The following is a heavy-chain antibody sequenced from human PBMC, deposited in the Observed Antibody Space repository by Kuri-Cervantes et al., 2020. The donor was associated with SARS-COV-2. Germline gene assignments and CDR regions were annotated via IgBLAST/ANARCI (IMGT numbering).Heavy chain of an antibody. J-gene: IGHJ4*02. CDR1: GGSISSHY. V-gene: IGHV4-59*08. Sequence: SETLSLTCTVSGGSISSHYWSWIRQPPGKGLEWIGYIYYSGSTYYNPSLKSRVTISVDTSKNQFSLKLSSVTAADTAVYYCARQLGHLDYWGQGTLVTVSS. CDR3: ARQLGHLDY. CDR2: IYYSGST.